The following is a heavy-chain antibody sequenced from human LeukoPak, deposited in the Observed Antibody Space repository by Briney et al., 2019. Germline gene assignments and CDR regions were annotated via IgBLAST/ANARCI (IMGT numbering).Heavy chain of an antibody. CDR1: GFTFAGYA. Sequence: GGSLRLSCAASGFTFAGYAMSWVRQSPEKGLEWVSSITSGTTYIYYADSVRGRFTLSRDNAKNSLYLQMNSLRAEDTAVYYCARWPYSSSYYFDYWGQGTLVTVSS. D-gene: IGHD6-6*01. V-gene: IGHV3-21*01. J-gene: IGHJ4*02. CDR2: ITSGTTYI. CDR3: ARWPYSSSYYFDY.